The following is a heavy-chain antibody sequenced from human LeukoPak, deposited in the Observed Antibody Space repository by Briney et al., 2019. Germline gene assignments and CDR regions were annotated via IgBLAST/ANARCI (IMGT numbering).Heavy chain of an antibody. CDR2: MNPNSGNT. CDR1: GYTFTSYG. D-gene: IGHD6-13*01. Sequence: ASVKVSCKASGYTFTSYGISWVRQAPGQGLEWMGWMNPNSGNTGYTQKFQGRVTMTRNTSISTAYMELSSLRSEDAAVYYCARDGSSWPEYFQHWGQGTLVTVSS. CDR3: ARDGSSWPEYFQH. J-gene: IGHJ1*01. V-gene: IGHV1-8*02.